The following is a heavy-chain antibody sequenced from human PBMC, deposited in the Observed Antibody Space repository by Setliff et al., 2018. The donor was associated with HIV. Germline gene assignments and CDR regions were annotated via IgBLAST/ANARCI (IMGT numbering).Heavy chain of an antibody. CDR1: GYTFTSYD. J-gene: IGHJ4*02. D-gene: IGHD2-2*01. V-gene: IGHV1-8*02. Sequence: GASVKVSCKASGYTFTSYDINWVRQATGQGLEWMGWMNPNIDNTGYAQKFQGRVIMTRNTSISTAYMELNSLRSEDTAVFYCVRDQGGGNLDYWGQGTLVTVSS. CDR3: VRDQGGGNLDY. CDR2: MNPNIDNT.